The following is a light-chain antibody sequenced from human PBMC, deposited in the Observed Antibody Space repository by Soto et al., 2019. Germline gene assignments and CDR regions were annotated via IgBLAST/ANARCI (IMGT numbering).Light chain of an antibody. CDR1: QSVSNN. J-gene: IGKJ1*01. V-gene: IGKV3D-15*01. CDR3: QQYNKWPRT. CDR2: GAS. Sequence: EIVMTQSPATLSVSPGERATLSCRASQSVSNNYLAWYQQKPGQAPRLLIYGASNRATGIPDRFSGSGSGTDFTLTISRLEPEDSAVYYCQQYNKWPRTFGQGTKVDIK.